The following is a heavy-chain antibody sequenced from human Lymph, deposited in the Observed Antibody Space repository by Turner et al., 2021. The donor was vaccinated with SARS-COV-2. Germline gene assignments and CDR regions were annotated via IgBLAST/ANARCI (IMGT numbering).Heavy chain of an antibody. J-gene: IGHJ3*02. CDR2: IYSGGST. Sequence: EVQLVETGGGLIQPGGSLRLSCDASGFNVSSNYMSWVRQAPGKGLEWVSVIYSGGSTFYADSVRGRFTISRDNSKNTLYLQMNSLRAEDTAVYYCARDNPHDAFDIWGQGTTVTVSS. CDR1: GFNVSSNY. CDR3: ARDNPHDAFDI. V-gene: IGHV3-53*02.